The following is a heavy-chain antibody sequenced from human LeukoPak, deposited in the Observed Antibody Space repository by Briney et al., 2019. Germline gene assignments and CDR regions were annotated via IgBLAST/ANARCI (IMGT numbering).Heavy chain of an antibody. D-gene: IGHD6-13*01. CDR1: GFTFSSYG. Sequence: GGSLRVSCAASGFTFSSYGMSGVRQAPGKGLEWVSAISGSGDSTYYADSVKGRFIISRDNSKNSVYLQMNILTAEDTATYYCAKGVVSGTLYYYGMDVWGQGTTVIVSS. V-gene: IGHV3-23*01. CDR2: ISGSGDST. J-gene: IGHJ6*02. CDR3: AKGVVSGTLYYYGMDV.